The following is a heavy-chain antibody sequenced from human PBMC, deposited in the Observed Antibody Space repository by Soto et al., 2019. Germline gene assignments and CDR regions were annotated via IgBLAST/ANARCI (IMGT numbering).Heavy chain of an antibody. CDR1: GFTVSSNY. Sequence: GGSLRLSCAASGFTVSSNYMSWVRQAPGKGLEWVSVIYSGGSTYYADSVKGRFTISRDNSKNTLYLQMNSLRAEDTAVYYCARYGSGSYYGNAFDIWGQGTMVTVSS. D-gene: IGHD3-10*01. J-gene: IGHJ3*02. CDR3: ARYGSGSYYGNAFDI. CDR2: IYSGGST. V-gene: IGHV3-66*01.